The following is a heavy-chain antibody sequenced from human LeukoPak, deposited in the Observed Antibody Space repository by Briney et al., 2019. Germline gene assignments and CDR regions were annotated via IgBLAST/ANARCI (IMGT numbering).Heavy chain of an antibody. V-gene: IGHV3-11*01. Sequence: PGGSLKLSCAASGFTLSHYYMTWIRPAPGKGLEWLSCISSSGDTIYYADSVKGRFTVSRNNAENSLYLQMNSLRAEDTTMYYCARQGSEIDYWGQGTLVTVSS. CDR2: ISSSGDTI. CDR1: GFTLSHYY. J-gene: IGHJ4*02. CDR3: ARQGSEIDY.